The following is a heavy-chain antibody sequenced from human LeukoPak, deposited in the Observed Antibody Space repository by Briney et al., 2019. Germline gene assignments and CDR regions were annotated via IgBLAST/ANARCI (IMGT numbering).Heavy chain of an antibody. J-gene: IGHJ4*02. V-gene: IGHV4-59*01. CDR2: IYYSGNT. CDR1: GGSISSYY. D-gene: IGHD3-22*01. CDR3: AIDTSGYYPMFDY. Sequence: SETLSLTCTVSGGSISSYYWSWIRQPPGKGLEWIGYIYYSGNTNYNPSLKSRVTISVDTSKNQFSLKLSSATAADTAVYYCAIDTSGYYPMFDYWGQGTLVTVSS.